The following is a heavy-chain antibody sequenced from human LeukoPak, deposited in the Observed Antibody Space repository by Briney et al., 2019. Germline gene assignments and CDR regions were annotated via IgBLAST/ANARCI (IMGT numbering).Heavy chain of an antibody. D-gene: IGHD6-19*01. CDR1: GFTFSIYW. Sequence: PGGSLRLSCAASGFTFSIYWMSWVRQAPGKGLEWVANIKQDGSEKDYVDSVKGRFTISGDNAKNSLYLQMNGLRAEDTAVYYCGRAGIEVSLDQWGRGTLVTVSS. J-gene: IGHJ4*02. V-gene: IGHV3-7*04. CDR2: IKQDGSEK. CDR3: GRAGIEVSLDQ.